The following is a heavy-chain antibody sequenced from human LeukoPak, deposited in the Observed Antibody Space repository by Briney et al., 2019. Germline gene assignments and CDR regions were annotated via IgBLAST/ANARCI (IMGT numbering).Heavy chain of an antibody. CDR2: MYYSGNT. V-gene: IGHV4-61*05. J-gene: IGHJ4*02. Sequence: RSETLSLTCTVSGGSISGSSYYWGWIRQPPGKGLEWIGYMYYSGNTNYNPSLKSRITISVDTPKNQFSLKLNSVTAADTAMYYCAATNGRGFDYWGQGTLVTVSS. CDR3: AATNGRGFDY. CDR1: GGSISGSSYY. D-gene: IGHD2-8*01.